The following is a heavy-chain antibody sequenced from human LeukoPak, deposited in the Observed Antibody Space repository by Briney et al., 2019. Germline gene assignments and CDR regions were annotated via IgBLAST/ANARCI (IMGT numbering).Heavy chain of an antibody. CDR1: GFTFSSYG. Sequence: GGTLRLSCAASGFTFSSYGMSWVRQAPGKGLEWVSGITWNSDTIAYADSVKGRFTISRDNSKNTLYVQMNILSAEDAAVYYCAKGSKGSGTYYLDYWGQGTLVTVSS. D-gene: IGHD3-10*01. CDR3: AKGSKGSGTYYLDY. CDR2: ITWNSDTI. J-gene: IGHJ4*02. V-gene: IGHV3-23*01.